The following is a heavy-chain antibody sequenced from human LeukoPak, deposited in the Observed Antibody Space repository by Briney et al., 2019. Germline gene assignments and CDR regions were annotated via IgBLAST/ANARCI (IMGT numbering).Heavy chain of an antibody. CDR1: GASVSGDPYY. D-gene: IGHD3-16*01. CDR2: IYYSGST. Sequence: SETLSLTCTVSGASVSGDPYYWGWIRQPPGKGLEWIGNIYYSGSTYYNASLQSRVTISIETSKNQFSLKLSSVTAADTAVYYCARELRRGSFDSWGQGTLVTVSS. J-gene: IGHJ4*02. V-gene: IGHV4-39*07. CDR3: ARELRRGSFDS.